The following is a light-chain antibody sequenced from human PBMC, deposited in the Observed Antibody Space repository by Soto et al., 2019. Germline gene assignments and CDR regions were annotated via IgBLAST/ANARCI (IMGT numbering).Light chain of an antibody. Sequence: QSVLTQPASVSGSPGQSITISCTGTSSDVGGYNYVSWYQQHPGKAPKLMIYEVSNRPSGVSNRFSGSKSGNTASLIISGLQAEDEADYYCSSYTSSSLYVFGTGTQLTVL. CDR2: EVS. J-gene: IGLJ1*01. V-gene: IGLV2-14*01. CDR3: SSYTSSSLYV. CDR1: SSDVGGYNY.